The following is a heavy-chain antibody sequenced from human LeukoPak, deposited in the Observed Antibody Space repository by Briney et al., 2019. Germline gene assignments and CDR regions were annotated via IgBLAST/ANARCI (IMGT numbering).Heavy chain of an antibody. Sequence: GGSLRLSCAASGFTFSSYVMRWVRQAPGKGLEWVSSVSGSGGSTYYADSVKGRFTISRDNSKNTLYLQMNSLRAEDTAIYYCAKPRAVGVNAFFDYWGQGTLVTVSS. J-gene: IGHJ4*02. CDR3: AKPRAVGVNAFFDY. V-gene: IGHV3-23*01. CDR1: GFTFSSYV. CDR2: VSGSGGST.